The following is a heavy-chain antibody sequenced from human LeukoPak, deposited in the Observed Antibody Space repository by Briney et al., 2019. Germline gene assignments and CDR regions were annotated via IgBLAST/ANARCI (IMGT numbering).Heavy chain of an antibody. CDR2: INWNGGST. D-gene: IGHD3-3*01. CDR1: GFTFDDYG. Sequence: PGGSLRLSCAASGFTFDDYGMSWVRQAPGKGLEWVSGINWNGGSTGYADSVKGRFTISRDNAKNSLYLRMNSLRAEDTALYYCARAPGYYDFWSGYDGEYFDYWGQGTLVTVSS. V-gene: IGHV3-20*04. J-gene: IGHJ4*02. CDR3: ARAPGYYDFWSGYDGEYFDY.